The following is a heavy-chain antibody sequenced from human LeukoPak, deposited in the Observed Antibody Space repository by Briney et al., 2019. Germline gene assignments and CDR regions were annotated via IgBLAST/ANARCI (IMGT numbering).Heavy chain of an antibody. Sequence: GASVKVSCKASGYTFTSYYMHWVRQAPGQGLEWMGWISAYNGNTNYAQKLQGRVTMTTDTSTSTAYMELRSLRSDDTAVYYCARVYDSSGYYPHAFDIWGQGTMVTVSS. D-gene: IGHD3-22*01. J-gene: IGHJ3*02. CDR1: GYTFTSYY. CDR3: ARVYDSSGYYPHAFDI. CDR2: ISAYNGNT. V-gene: IGHV1-18*04.